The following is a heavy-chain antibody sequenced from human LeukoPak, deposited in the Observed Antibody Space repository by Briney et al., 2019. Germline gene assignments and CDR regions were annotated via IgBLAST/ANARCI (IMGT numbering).Heavy chain of an antibody. J-gene: IGHJ6*02. Sequence: PSETLSLTCAVYGGSFSGYYWSWIRQPPGKGLEWIGEINHSGSTNYNPSLKSRVTISVDTSKNQSSLKLSSVTAADTAVYYCASPDTTLFWSGMWYYGMDVWGQGTTVTVSS. V-gene: IGHV4-34*01. D-gene: IGHD3-3*01. CDR1: GGSFSGYY. CDR3: ASPDTTLFWSGMWYYGMDV. CDR2: INHSGST.